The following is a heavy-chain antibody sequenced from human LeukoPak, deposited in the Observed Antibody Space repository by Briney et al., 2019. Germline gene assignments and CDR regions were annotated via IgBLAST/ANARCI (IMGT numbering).Heavy chain of an antibody. CDR3: ARPTYYYGSGSYLFDY. CDR1: GGSISSGGYY. Sequence: SETLSLTCTVSGGSISSGGYYWSWIRQHPGKGLEWIGYIYYSGSTYYNPSLKSRVTISVDTSKNQFSLKLSSATAADTAVYYCARPTYYYGSGSYLFDYWGQGTLVTVSS. V-gene: IGHV4-31*03. D-gene: IGHD3-10*01. CDR2: IYYSGST. J-gene: IGHJ4*02.